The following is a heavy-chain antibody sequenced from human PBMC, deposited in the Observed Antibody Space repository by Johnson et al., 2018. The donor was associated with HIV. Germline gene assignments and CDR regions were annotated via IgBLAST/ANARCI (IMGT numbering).Heavy chain of an antibody. V-gene: IGHV3-30*19. CDR3: AREEIVVVTAMDAFDI. CDR1: GFTFSSYG. CDR2: ISYDGSNK. D-gene: IGHD2-21*02. Sequence: QVQLVESGGGVVQPGRSLRLSCAASGFTFSSYGMHWVRQAPGKGLEWVAVISYDGSNKYYADSVKGRFTISRDNSKNTLYLQMNSLRAEDTAVYYCAREEIVVVTAMDAFDIWGQGTMVTVSS. J-gene: IGHJ3*02.